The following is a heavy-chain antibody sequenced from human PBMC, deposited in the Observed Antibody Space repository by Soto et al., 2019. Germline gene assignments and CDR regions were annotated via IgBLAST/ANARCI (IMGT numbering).Heavy chain of an antibody. D-gene: IGHD6-19*01. CDR2: ISGSGGST. J-gene: IGHJ5*02. Sequence: GGSLRLSCAASGFTFSSYAMSWVRQAPGKGLEWVSAISGSGGSTYYADSVKGRFTISRDNSKNTLYLQMNSLRAEDTTVYYCAKDSAVASMGPWGQGTLVTVSS. V-gene: IGHV3-23*01. CDR3: AKDSAVASMGP. CDR1: GFTFSSYA.